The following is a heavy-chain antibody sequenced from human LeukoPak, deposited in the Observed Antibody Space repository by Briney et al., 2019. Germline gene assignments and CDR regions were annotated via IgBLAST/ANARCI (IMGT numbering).Heavy chain of an antibody. D-gene: IGHD1-26*01. CDR1: GFTFSSYW. V-gene: IGHV3-74*01. CDR2: INSDGSST. J-gene: IGHJ4*02. CDR3: ARWLPSGSYTGVDY. Sequence: GGSLRLSCAASGFTFSSYWMHWVRQAPGQGLVWVSRINSDGSSTVYADSVKGRFTISRDNAKNTLYLQMNSLRAEDTAVYYCARWLPSGSYTGVDYWGQGTLVTVSS.